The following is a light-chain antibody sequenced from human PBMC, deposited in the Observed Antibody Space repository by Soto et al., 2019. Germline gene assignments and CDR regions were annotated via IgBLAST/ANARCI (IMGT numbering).Light chain of an antibody. V-gene: IGKV1-6*01. CDR2: GAS. J-gene: IGKJ1*01. CDR1: QGIGND. Sequence: AIQMTQSPSSLSASVGDRVTITCRASQGIGNDLGWYQQKPGKAPKVLIYGASSLQGGVPSRFSGSGSGPDFTLTISSLQPEDFATYYCLQDNSYPLTFGQGTKVEV. CDR3: LQDNSYPLT.